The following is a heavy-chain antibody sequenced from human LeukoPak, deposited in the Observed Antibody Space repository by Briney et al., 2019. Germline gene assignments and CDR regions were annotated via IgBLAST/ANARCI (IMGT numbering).Heavy chain of an antibody. V-gene: IGHV3-23*01. Sequence: GGSLRLSCAASGFTFSTFAMIWVRQPPGKGLEWVSSIFPSGGEIHYADSVSGRFTISRDNTKNLLYLEMNSLRAEDTAMYFCVRDVGAVRGEVYFDYWGQGTLVTVSS. CDR1: GFTFSTFA. CDR2: IFPSGGEI. J-gene: IGHJ4*02. CDR3: VRDVGAVRGEVYFDY. D-gene: IGHD3-10*01.